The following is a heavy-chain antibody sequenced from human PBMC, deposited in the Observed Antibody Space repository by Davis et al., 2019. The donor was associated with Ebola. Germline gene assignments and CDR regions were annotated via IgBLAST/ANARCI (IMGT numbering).Heavy chain of an antibody. CDR2: IYYSGST. V-gene: IGHV4-59*08. Sequence: MPSETLSLTCTVSGGSTSSYYWSWIRQPPGKGLEWIGYIYYSGSTNYNPSLKSRVTISVDTSKNQFSLKLSSVTAADTAVYYCARQNAATEVYDYWGQGTLVTVSS. D-gene: IGHD1-1*01. J-gene: IGHJ4*02. CDR3: ARQNAATEVYDY. CDR1: GGSTSSYY.